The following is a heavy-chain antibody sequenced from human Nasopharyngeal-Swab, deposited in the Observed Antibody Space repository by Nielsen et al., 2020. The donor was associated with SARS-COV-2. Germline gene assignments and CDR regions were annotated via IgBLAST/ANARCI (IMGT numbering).Heavy chain of an antibody. Sequence: WIRQPPGKGLEWIGEIYHSGSTNYNPSLKSRVTISVDKSKNQFSLKLSSVTAADTAVYYCARDGPYSSGWYGGGYFDYWGQGTLVTVSS. V-gene: IGHV4-4*02. J-gene: IGHJ4*02. CDR2: IYHSGST. CDR3: ARDGPYSSGWYGGGYFDY. D-gene: IGHD6-19*01.